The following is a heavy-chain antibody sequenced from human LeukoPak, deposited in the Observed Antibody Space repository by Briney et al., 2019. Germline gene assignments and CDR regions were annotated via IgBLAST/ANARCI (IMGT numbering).Heavy chain of an antibody. Sequence: PSQTLSLTCTVSGGSISSGGYYWSWIRQHPGKALEWIGYIYYSGSTYYNPSLKSRVTISVDTSKNQFSLKLSSVTAADTAVYYCARDHPGIAVAGIGMDVWGQGTTVTVSS. V-gene: IGHV4-31*03. CDR2: IYYSGST. CDR1: GGSISSGGYY. J-gene: IGHJ6*02. CDR3: ARDHPGIAVAGIGMDV. D-gene: IGHD6-19*01.